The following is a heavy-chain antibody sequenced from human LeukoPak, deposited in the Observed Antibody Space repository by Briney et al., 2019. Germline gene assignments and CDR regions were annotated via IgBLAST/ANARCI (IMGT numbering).Heavy chain of an antibody. J-gene: IGHJ6*03. CDR1: GGSISSHNW. CDR2: IFHSGST. D-gene: IGHD3-9*01. CDR3: ARDLTDPEYYYYYYYMDV. V-gene: IGHV4-4*02. Sequence: PSETLSLTCTVSGGSISSHNWYNWVRQSPGKGLEWIGEIFHSGSTNYNPSLKSRVTISLDKSKNQFSLKLSSVAAADTAVYYCARDLTDPEYYYYYYYMDVWGKGTTVTVSS.